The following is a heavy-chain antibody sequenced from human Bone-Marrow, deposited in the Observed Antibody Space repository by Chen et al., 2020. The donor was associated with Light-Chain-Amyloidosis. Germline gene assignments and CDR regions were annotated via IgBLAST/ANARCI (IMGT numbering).Heavy chain of an antibody. CDR1: GFSVRANY. V-gene: IGHV3-53*01. CDR3: ARGAIDYGDSLRF. J-gene: IGHJ4*02. Sequence: EVLLEESGGGLLQPGGSLRVSCAASGFSVRANYMSWVRQAPGKGLEWLSVIYDGGNKFYAESVRGRFTISRDNSKNTLSLEMNNLRAEDTAMYYCARGAIDYGDSLRFWGQGTLVTVSS. D-gene: IGHD4-17*01. CDR2: IYDGGNK.